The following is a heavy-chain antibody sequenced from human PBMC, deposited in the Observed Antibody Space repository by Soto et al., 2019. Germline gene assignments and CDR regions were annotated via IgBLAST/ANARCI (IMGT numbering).Heavy chain of an antibody. D-gene: IGHD1-1*01. CDR2: IYATGTT. CDR3: VRDGTKTLRDWFDP. V-gene: IGHV4-61*01. Sequence: SETLSLTCTVSGGSVSSGSYYWSWIRQPPGKGLEWIGRIYATGTTDYNPSLKSRVMMSVDTSKKQFSLRLRSVTAADTAVYYCVRDGTKTLRDWFDPWGQGISVTVS. J-gene: IGHJ5*02. CDR1: GGSVSSGSYY.